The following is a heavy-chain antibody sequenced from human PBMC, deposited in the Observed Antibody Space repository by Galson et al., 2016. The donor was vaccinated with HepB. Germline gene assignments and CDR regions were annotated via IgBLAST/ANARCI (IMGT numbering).Heavy chain of an antibody. CDR3: ARDRGSVGAYFDY. CDR1: GGSVRSDNYY. V-gene: IGHV4-61*01. CDR2: IYHSGNT. Sequence: SETLSLTCTVSGGSVRSDNYYWSWIRQPPGKGLEWIGYIYHSGNTNYNPSLKSRVTISVDTPKNQFSLKLSSLTAANNAVYCCARDRGSVGAYFDYWGQGTLVTVSS. J-gene: IGHJ4*02. D-gene: IGHD3-16*01.